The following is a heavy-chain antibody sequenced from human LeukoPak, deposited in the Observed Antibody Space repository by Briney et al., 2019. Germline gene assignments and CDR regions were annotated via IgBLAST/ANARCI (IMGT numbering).Heavy chain of an antibody. Sequence: GGPLRLSCAASGFTFSNYDMSWVRQAPGKGLEGDAGFSGSGNSSHYADSVKGRFTISRDDSKSTLSLHMNSLGAEDTAVYYCARRLWWFDYWGQGTLVTVSS. CDR2: FSGSGNSS. D-gene: IGHD4/OR15-4a*01. CDR3: ARRLWWFDY. V-gene: IGHV3-23*01. J-gene: IGHJ4*02. CDR1: GFTFSNYD.